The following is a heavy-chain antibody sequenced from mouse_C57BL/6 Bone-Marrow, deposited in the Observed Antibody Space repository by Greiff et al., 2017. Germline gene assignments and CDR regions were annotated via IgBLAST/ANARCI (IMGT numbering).Heavy chain of an antibody. Sequence: QVQLKESGAELVRPGTSVKMSCKASGYTFTNYWIGWAKQRPGHGLEWIGDIYPGGGYTNYNEKFKGKATLTADKSSSTAYMQFSSLTSEDSAIYYCARYYGIYAMDDWGQGTSVTVSS. CDR2: IYPGGGYT. J-gene: IGHJ4*01. V-gene: IGHV1-63*01. CDR1: GYTFTNYW. D-gene: IGHD1-2*01. CDR3: ARYYGIYAMDD.